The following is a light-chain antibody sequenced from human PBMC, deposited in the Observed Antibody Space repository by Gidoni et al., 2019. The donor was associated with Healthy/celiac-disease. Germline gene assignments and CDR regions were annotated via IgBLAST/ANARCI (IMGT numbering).Light chain of an antibody. J-gene: IGKJ3*01. Sequence: DRKLTQSPSSLSASVGDRVTITCRASQGISSYLAWYQQKPGKAPKLLIYAASTLQSGVPSRFRGSVSGTDFTLTIRRLQPDDFAPYYCQQLNSYPLFGPGTKVDIK. CDR3: QQLNSYPL. V-gene: IGKV1-9*01. CDR1: QGISSY. CDR2: AAS.